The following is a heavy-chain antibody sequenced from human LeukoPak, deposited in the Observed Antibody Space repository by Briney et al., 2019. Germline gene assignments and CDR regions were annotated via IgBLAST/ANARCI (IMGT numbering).Heavy chain of an antibody. Sequence: GGSLRLSCTASGFTVSSNYMSWVRQAPGKGLEWVSVIYSGGSTYYADSVKGRFTISRDNSKNTLYLQMNSLRAEDTAVYYCARIYGGYDWGFDYWGQGTLVTVSS. J-gene: IGHJ4*02. CDR3: ARIYGGYDWGFDY. V-gene: IGHV3-53*01. D-gene: IGHD5-12*01. CDR1: GFTVSSNY. CDR2: IYSGGST.